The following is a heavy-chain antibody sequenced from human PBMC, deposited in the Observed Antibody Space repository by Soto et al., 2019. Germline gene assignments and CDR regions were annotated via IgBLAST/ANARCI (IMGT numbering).Heavy chain of an antibody. CDR3: ARGTYYYDSSGYYPPDY. Sequence: PGGSLRLSCAASGFTFSSYWMHWVRQAPGKGLVWVSRINSDGSSTSYADSVKGRFTISRDNAKNTLYLQMSSLRAEDTAVYYCARGTYYYDSSGYYPPDYWGQGTLVTVSS. V-gene: IGHV3-74*01. J-gene: IGHJ4*02. CDR2: INSDGSST. D-gene: IGHD3-22*01. CDR1: GFTFSSYW.